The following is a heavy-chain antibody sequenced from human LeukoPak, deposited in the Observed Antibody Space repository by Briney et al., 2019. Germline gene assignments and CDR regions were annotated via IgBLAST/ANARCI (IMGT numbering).Heavy chain of an antibody. D-gene: IGHD4-11*01. CDR1: GFTFSSYA. J-gene: IGHJ6*02. CDR2: ISGSGGST. Sequence: GGSLRLSCAASGFTFSSYAMSWVRQAPGKGLEWVSAISGSGGSTYYADSVKGRFTISRDNSKNTLYLQMNSLRAEDTAVYYCAKDRLTAHSNYAYYYYGMDVWGQGTTVTVSS. CDR3: AKDRLTAHSNYAYYYYGMDV. V-gene: IGHV3-23*01.